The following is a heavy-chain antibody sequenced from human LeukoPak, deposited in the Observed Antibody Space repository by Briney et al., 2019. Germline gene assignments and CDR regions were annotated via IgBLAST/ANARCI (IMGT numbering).Heavy chain of an antibody. Sequence: ASVKVSCKASGYTFTGYYMHWVRQAPGQGLEWMGWINPNSGGTNYAQKFQGRVTMTRDTSTSTVYMELSSLRSEDTAVYYCARNTYHDAFDIWGQGTMVTVSS. J-gene: IGHJ3*02. CDR1: GYTFTGYY. V-gene: IGHV1-2*02. CDR3: ARNTYHDAFDI. D-gene: IGHD1/OR15-1a*01. CDR2: INPNSGGT.